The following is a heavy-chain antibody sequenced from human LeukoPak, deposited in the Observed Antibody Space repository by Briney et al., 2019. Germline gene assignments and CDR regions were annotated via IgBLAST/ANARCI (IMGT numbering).Heavy chain of an antibody. CDR1: GGSFSGYY. J-gene: IGHJ3*02. D-gene: IGHD4-17*01. Sequence: SETLSLTCAVYGGSFSGYYWSWIRQPPGKGLEWIGEINHSGSTNYNPSLKSRVTISVDTSKNQFSLKLSSVTAADTAVYYCARHRREYGDYWDAFDIWGQGTMVSVSS. V-gene: IGHV4-34*01. CDR3: ARHRREYGDYWDAFDI. CDR2: INHSGST.